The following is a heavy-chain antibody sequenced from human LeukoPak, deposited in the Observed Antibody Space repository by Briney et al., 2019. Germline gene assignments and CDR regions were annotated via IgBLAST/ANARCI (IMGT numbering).Heavy chain of an antibody. CDR2: SYSVGST. J-gene: IGHJ4*02. D-gene: IGHD4-17*01. V-gene: IGHV3-53*01. Sequence: GGSLRLSCAASGFTVSSNYMSWVRQDPGKGLEWVSVSYSVGSTYYADSVKGRFTISRDNSKNTLYLQMISLRAEDTAVYYCARAVGRPVDYWGQGTLVTVSS. CDR1: GFTVSSNY. CDR3: ARAVGRPVDY.